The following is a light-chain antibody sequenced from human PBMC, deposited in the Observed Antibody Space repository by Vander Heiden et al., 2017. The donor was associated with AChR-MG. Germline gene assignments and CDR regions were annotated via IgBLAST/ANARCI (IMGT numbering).Light chain of an antibody. Sequence: QSALTQPPSVSGSPGQSVTISCTGTSSDVDSYDRVSWYQQPPGTAPKLIIYEVSNRPSGVPDRFSGSKSGNTASLTISGLQAADEADYYCSSYISSSTFVVFGGGTKLTVL. CDR1: SSDVDSYDR. CDR2: EVS. CDR3: SSYISSSTFVV. V-gene: IGLV2-18*02. J-gene: IGLJ2*01.